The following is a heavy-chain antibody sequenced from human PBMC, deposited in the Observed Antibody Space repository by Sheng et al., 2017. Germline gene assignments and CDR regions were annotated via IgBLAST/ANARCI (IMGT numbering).Heavy chain of an antibody. CDR3: ARDPNSGWPYYYYYYGMDV. D-gene: IGHD6-19*01. CDR2: IYHSGST. J-gene: IGHJ6*02. CDR1: GYSISSGYY. V-gene: IGHV4-38-2*02. Sequence: QVQLQESGPGLVKPSETLSLTCAVSGYSISSGYYWGWIRQPPGKGLEWIGSIYHSGSTYYNPSLKSRVTISVDTSKNQFSLKLSSVTAADTAVYYCARDPNSGWPYYYYYYGMDVWGQGDHGHRLL.